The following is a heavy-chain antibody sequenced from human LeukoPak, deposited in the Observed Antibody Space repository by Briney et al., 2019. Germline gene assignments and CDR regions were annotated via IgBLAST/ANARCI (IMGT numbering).Heavy chain of an antibody. CDR3: TRSFPGIVGAADF. Sequence: SETLSLTCTVSGGSIISYYWSWIRQSPGKGLEWIGYIHSSGKTNYNPSFKSRVTISVDTSKNQFSLNVNPMAAADTGVYYCTRSFPGIVGAADFWGQGTLVTVSS. D-gene: IGHD1-26*01. V-gene: IGHV4-59*01. CDR1: GGSIISYY. CDR2: IHSSGKT. J-gene: IGHJ4*02.